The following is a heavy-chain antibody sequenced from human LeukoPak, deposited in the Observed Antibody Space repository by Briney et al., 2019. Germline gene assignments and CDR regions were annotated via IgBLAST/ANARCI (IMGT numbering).Heavy chain of an antibody. CDR1: GGSISSSSYY. J-gene: IGHJ6*02. Sequence: PSDTLSLTCTVSGGSISSSSYYWGWIRQPPGKGLELIGSKYYSGNSYYNPSLKSRVSISVDTSKNQFSLKLSSVTAADTAVYYCARLYYYYGLDVWCQGTTVTVSS. CDR3: ARLYYYYGLDV. CDR2: KYYSGNS. V-gene: IGHV4-39*01.